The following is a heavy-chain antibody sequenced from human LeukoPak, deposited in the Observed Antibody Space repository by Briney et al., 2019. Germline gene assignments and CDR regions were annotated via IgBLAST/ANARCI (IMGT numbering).Heavy chain of an antibody. CDR2: ISYDGSNK. D-gene: IGHD6-19*01. CDR1: GFTFSSYG. Sequence: GGSLRLSCAASGFTFSSYGVHWVRQAPGKGLEWVAVISYDGSNKYYADSVKGRFTISRDNSKNTLYLQMNSLRAEDTAVYYCAKDLGQWLVEDYWGQGTLVTVSS. CDR3: AKDLGQWLVEDY. V-gene: IGHV3-30*18. J-gene: IGHJ4*02.